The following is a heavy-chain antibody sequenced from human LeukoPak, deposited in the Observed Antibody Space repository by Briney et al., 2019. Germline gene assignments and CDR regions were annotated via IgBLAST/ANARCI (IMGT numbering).Heavy chain of an antibody. CDR1: GYSFTNYW. CDR2: IYHGDSDT. D-gene: IGHD1-26*01. J-gene: IGHJ4*02. V-gene: IGHV5-51*01. Sequence: GESLNISCQASGYSFTNYWIGWVRQMHGKGLEWMWIIYHGDSDTRYIPSFQRQVTISADKSISTAYLQWSSLKDSYTAMYYCARRVDSYWFFDYWGQGTLVTVSS. CDR3: ARRVDSYWFFDY.